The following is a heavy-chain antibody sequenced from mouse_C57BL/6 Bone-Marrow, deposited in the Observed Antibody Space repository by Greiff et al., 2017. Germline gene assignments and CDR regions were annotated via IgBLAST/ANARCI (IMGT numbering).Heavy chain of an antibody. V-gene: IGHV5-6*02. D-gene: IGHD1-1*01. J-gene: IGHJ2*01. CDR1: GFTFSSYG. CDR2: ISSGGSYT. Sequence: DVKLVESGGDLVKPGGSLKLSCAASGFTFSSYGMSWVRQTPDKRLEWVATISSGGSYTYYPDSVKGRFTISRDNAKNTLYLQMSSLKSEDTAMYYCARHLYGSSLYFDYWGQGTTLTVSS. CDR3: ARHLYGSSLYFDY.